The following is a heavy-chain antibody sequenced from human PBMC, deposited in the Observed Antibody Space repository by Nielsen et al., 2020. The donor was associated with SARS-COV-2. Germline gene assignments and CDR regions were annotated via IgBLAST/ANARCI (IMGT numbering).Heavy chain of an antibody. CDR3: ARGIAAAGSQGYGMDV. CDR2: IDWDDDK. Sequence: SGPTLVKPTQTLTLTCTFSGFSLSTSGMCVSWIRQPPGKALEWLALIDWDDDKYYSTSLKTRLTISKDTSKNQVVLTMTNMDPVDTATYYCARGIAAAGSQGYGMDVWGQGTTVTVSS. CDR1: GFSLSTSGMC. J-gene: IGHJ6*02. D-gene: IGHD6-13*01. V-gene: IGHV2-70*01.